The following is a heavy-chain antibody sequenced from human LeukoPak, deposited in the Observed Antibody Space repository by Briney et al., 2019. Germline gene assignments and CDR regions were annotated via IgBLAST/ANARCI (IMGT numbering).Heavy chain of an antibody. Sequence: ASVKVSCKASGYTFTSYDMNWVRQATGQGLEWMGWMNPNSGNTGYAQKFQGRVTITRNTSISTAYMELSSLRSEDTAVYYCARAVLLWFGESPSFDPWGQGTLVTVSS. D-gene: IGHD3-10*01. CDR3: ARAVLLWFGESPSFDP. CDR1: GYTFTSYD. V-gene: IGHV1-8*03. CDR2: MNPNSGNT. J-gene: IGHJ5*02.